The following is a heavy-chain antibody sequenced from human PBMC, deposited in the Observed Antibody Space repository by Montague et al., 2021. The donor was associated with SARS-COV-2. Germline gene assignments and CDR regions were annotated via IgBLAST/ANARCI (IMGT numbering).Heavy chain of an antibody. CDR3: ARGMIRGVTTPFDY. V-gene: IGHV4-39*02. Sequence: SETLSLTCSVSSGSIISSGYYWGWIRQPPGKELEWTGNIYYSGTTYYXXXLQSRGTISVDTSKNHLSLRLSSVTAADTAVYFCARGMIRGVTTPFDYWGQGSQVTVSS. CDR1: SGSIISSGYY. D-gene: IGHD3-10*01. J-gene: IGHJ4*02. CDR2: IYYSGTT.